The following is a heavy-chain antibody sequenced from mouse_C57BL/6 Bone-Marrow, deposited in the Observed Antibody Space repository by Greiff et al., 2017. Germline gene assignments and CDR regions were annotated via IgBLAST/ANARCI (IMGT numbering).Heavy chain of an antibody. CDR3: TTVVAPYAMDY. J-gene: IGHJ4*01. V-gene: IGHV1-82*01. CDR2: IYPGDGDT. CDR1: GYAFSSSW. D-gene: IGHD1-1*01. Sequence: QVQLQQSGPELVKPGASVKISCKASGYAFSSSWMNWVKQRPGKGLEWIGRIYPGDGDTNYNGKFKGKATLTADKSSSTAYMQLISLTSEDSAVYFCTTVVAPYAMDYWGQGTSVTVSS.